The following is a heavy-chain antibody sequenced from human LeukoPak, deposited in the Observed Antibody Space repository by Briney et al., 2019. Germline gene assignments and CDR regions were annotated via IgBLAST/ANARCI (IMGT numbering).Heavy chain of an antibody. V-gene: IGHV1-2*02. CDR2: INPNSGGT. J-gene: IGHJ4*02. CDR3: ARVNIVLMVRAALDY. Sequence: ASVKVSCKASGYTFTGYYMQWVRQAPGQRLEGMGWINPNSGGTNYAQKFQGRVTMTRDTSISTAYMELSRLRSDDTAVYYCARVNIVLMVRAALDYWGQGTLVTVSS. CDR1: GYTFTGYY. D-gene: IGHD2-8*01.